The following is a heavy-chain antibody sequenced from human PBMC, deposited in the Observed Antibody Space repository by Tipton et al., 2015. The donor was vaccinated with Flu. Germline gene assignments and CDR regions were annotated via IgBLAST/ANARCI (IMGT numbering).Heavy chain of an antibody. D-gene: IGHD3-22*01. CDR2: IYYSGST. J-gene: IGHJ4*02. V-gene: IGHV4-59*06. CDR3: AREGDYYDSSGPISLFYY. CDR1: GGSISSYY. Sequence: TLSLTCTVSGGSISSYYWSWIRQPPGKGLEWIGYIYYSGSTYYNPPLKSRVTISVDTSKNQFSLKLSSVTAADTAVYYCAREGDYYDSSGPISLFYYWGQGTLATVSS.